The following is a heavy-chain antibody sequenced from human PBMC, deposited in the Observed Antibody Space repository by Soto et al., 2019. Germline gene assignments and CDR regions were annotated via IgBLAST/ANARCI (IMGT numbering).Heavy chain of an antibody. J-gene: IGHJ5*02. CDR3: ARYYYDSSGSQNWFDP. CDR1: GGSISSYY. D-gene: IGHD3-22*01. V-gene: IGHV4-59*01. Sequence: NPSETLSLTCTVSGGSISSYYWSWIRQPPGKGLEWIGYIYYSGSTNYNPSLKSRVTISVDTSKNQFSLKLSSVTAADTAVYYCARYYYDSSGSQNWFDPWGQGTLVTVSS. CDR2: IYYSGST.